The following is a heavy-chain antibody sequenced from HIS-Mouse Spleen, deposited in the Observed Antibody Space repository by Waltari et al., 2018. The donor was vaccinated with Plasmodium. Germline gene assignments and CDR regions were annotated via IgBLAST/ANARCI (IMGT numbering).Heavy chain of an antibody. V-gene: IGHV4-30-2*01. Sequence: QPQLQESGPGLVKPSHTLSLPCAVPGGPLTRGGSSWSWLRQPPGKGLEWIGYIYHSGSTYYNPSLKSRVTISVDRSKNQFSLKLSSVTAADTAVYYCARGKTGEEVNFDYWGQGTLVTVSS. CDR1: GGPLTRGGSS. J-gene: IGHJ4*02. D-gene: IGHD7-27*01. CDR3: ARGKTGEEVNFDY. CDR2: IYHSGST.